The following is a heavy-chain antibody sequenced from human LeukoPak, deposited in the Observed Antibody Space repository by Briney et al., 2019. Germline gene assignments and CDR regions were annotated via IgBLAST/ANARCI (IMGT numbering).Heavy chain of an antibody. CDR2: IKQDGSEK. CDR1: GFTFSSYW. V-gene: IGHV3-7*01. CDR3: ARDGPRLRYFDWFGINYYYYGMDV. J-gene: IGHJ6*02. Sequence: GGSLRLSCAASGFTFSSYWMSWVRQAPGKGLEWVANIKQDGSEKYYVDSVKGRFTISRDNAKNSLYLQMNSLRAEDTAVYYCARDGPRLRYFDWFGINYYYYGMDVWGQGTTVIVSS. D-gene: IGHD3-9*01.